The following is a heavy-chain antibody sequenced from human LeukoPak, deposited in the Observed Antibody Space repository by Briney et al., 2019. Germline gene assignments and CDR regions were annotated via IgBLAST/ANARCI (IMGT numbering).Heavy chain of an antibody. V-gene: IGHV3-64D*06. J-gene: IGHJ3*02. Sequence: GGSLRLSCSASGFTFSGYAMHWVRQAPGKGLEHVSVIVSTGGSTYYADSVKGRFTISRDNSKNTLYLQMSSLRAEDTAVYYCVKSYSSSWYAFDIWGQGTIVTVSS. CDR2: IVSTGGST. D-gene: IGHD6-13*01. CDR1: GFTFSGYA. CDR3: VKSYSSSWYAFDI.